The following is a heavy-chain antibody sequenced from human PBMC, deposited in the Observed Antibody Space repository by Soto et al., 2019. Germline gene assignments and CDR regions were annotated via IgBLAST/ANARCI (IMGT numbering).Heavy chain of an antibody. CDR1: GFTFSAFG. D-gene: IGHD3-3*01. J-gene: IGHJ4*02. Sequence: QVQLVESGGGVVQPGRSLRLSCAASGFTFSAFGMHWVRQAPGKGLEWVAVISNDGNHEYYADSVKGRFSISRDNSKNTFYLQMNSLSSEDTAVYFCAKIITTFGGSSTGRGALLDYWGQGILVTVSS. CDR3: AKIITTFGGSSTGRGALLDY. CDR2: ISNDGNHE. V-gene: IGHV3-30*18.